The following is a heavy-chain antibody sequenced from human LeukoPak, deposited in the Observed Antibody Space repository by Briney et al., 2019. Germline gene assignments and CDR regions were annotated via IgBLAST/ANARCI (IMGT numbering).Heavy chain of an antibody. CDR3: ARGIQLWSALYYYYMDV. D-gene: IGHD5-18*01. CDR2: IIPIFGTA. CDR1: GGTFSSYA. J-gene: IGHJ6*03. Sequence: SVKVSCKASGGTFSSYAISWVRQAPGQELEWMGGIIPIFGTANYAQKFQGRVTITTDESTSTAYMELSSLRSEDTAVYYCARGIQLWSALYYYYMDVWGKGTTVTVSS. V-gene: IGHV1-69*05.